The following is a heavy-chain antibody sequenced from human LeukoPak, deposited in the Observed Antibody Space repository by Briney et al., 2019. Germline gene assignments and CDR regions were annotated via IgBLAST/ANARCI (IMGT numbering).Heavy chain of an antibody. CDR2: ISYDGSNK. D-gene: IGHD1-14*01. V-gene: IGHV3-30*18. CDR3: AKATGYLL. CDR1: GFTFTNAW. Sequence: PGGSLRLSCAASGFTFTNAWMSWVRQAPGKGLEWVAVISYDGSNKYYADSVKGRFTISRDNSKNTLYLQMNSLRAEDTAVYYCAKATGYLLWGQGTLVTVSS. J-gene: IGHJ4*02.